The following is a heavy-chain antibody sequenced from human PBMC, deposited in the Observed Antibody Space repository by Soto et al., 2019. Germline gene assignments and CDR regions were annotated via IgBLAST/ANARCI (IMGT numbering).Heavy chain of an antibody. D-gene: IGHD3-3*01. CDR3: PRDRDLSP. J-gene: IGHJ5*02. CDR1: GFTFSTYW. CDR2: IKSDGITT. V-gene: IGHV3-74*01. Sequence: GGSLRLSCAASGFTFSTYWIHWVRQAPGKGLVWVSLIKSDGITTDYADSVKGRFTIYRENAKNTLYLQMTSLRAEDTAVYYCPRDRDLSPWGQGTLLTVSS.